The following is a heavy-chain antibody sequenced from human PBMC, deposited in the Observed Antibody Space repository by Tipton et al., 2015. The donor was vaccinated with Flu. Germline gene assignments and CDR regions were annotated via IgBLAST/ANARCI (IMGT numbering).Heavy chain of an antibody. J-gene: IGHJ4*02. CDR3: ARDRTNTLHYFDS. CDR1: GYTFANYY. CDR2: INPNSGDT. Sequence: QLVQSGAEVKKPGASVKVSCQTSGYTFANYYVHWVRQAPGQGLEWLGWINPNSGDTNYAQIFQGRVTMTRDTSISTAYMELSRLTSDDTAVYSCARDRTNTLHYFDSWGQGTLVTVSS. D-gene: IGHD1-1*01. V-gene: IGHV1-2*02.